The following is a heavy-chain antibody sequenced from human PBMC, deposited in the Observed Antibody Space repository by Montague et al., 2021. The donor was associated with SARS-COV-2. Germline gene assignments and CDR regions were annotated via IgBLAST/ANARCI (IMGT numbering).Heavy chain of an antibody. D-gene: IGHD6-13*01. Sequence: SETLSLTCAVSGVSISSSTYYWGWIRPPPGKGLEWIGNIYHTGSTYYTSSLKRRVTIFQDTSKNQFSMSLKSLTAADTAVYYCARLTFPSIASALYFDYWGQGTLVTVSS. CDR3: ARLTFPSIASALYFDY. J-gene: IGHJ4*02. CDR2: IYHTGST. V-gene: IGHV4-39*01. CDR1: GVSISSSTYY.